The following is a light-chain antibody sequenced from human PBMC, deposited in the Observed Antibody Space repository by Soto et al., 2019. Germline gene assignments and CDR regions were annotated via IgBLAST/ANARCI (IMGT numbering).Light chain of an antibody. Sequence: EIVLTQSPGTLSLSPGERATLSCRASQSVSSNYLAWYQQKPGQAPRLLIYGASSRATGIPDRFSGSGSGKAFTFTISRLEREDFAVSYCHQYGSGPSTFGQGTKLEI. CDR2: GAS. CDR3: HQYGSGPST. V-gene: IGKV3-20*01. J-gene: IGKJ2*01. CDR1: QSVSSNY.